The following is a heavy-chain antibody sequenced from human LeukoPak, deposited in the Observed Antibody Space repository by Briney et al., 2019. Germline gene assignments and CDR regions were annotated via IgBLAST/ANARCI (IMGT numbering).Heavy chain of an antibody. CDR3: AKDLDYYGSGSDPVFDY. J-gene: IGHJ4*02. CDR1: GFTFSDYY. Sequence: GGSLRLSCAASGFTFSDYYMSWIRQAPGKGLEWVSAISGSGGSTYYADSVKGRFTISRDNSKNTLYLQMNSLRAEDTAVYYCAKDLDYYGSGSDPVFDYWGQGTLVTVSS. V-gene: IGHV3-23*01. D-gene: IGHD3-10*01. CDR2: ISGSGGST.